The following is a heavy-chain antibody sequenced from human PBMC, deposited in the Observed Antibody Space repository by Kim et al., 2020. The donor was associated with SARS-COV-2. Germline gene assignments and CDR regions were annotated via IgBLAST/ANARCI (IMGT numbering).Heavy chain of an antibody. D-gene: IGHD3-10*01. Sequence: SETLSLTCTVSGGSISSGGYHWSWIRQHPGKGLEWIGYIYYSVSTYYTPSLKSRVTISLDTSKNQFSLKLSSVTAADTAVYYCARATSAALGNFDYLGQG. CDR1: GGSISSGGYH. J-gene: IGHJ4*02. V-gene: IGHV4-31*03. CDR3: ARATSAALGNFDY. CDR2: IYYSVST.